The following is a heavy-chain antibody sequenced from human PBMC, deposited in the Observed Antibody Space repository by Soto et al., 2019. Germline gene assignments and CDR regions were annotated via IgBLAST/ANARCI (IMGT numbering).Heavy chain of an antibody. J-gene: IGHJ4*02. CDR2: ISYDGSNK. CDR1: GFTFSSYA. D-gene: IGHD6-19*01. CDR3: ARADSSGWYLFDY. V-gene: IGHV3-30-3*01. Sequence: PGGSLRLSCAASGFTFSSYAMHWVRQAPGKGLEWVAVISYDGSNKYYADSVKGRFTISRDNSKNTLYLQMNSLRAEDTAVYYCARADSSGWYLFDYWGQGTLVTSPQ.